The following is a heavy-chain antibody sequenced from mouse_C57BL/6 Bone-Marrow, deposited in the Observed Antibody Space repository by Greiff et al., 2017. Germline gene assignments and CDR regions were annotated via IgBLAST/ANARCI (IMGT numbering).Heavy chain of an antibody. CDR1: GFTFSSYG. CDR3: ASLGFSYAMDY. D-gene: IGHD4-1*01. CDR2: ISSGGSYT. J-gene: IGHJ4*01. V-gene: IGHV5-6*02. Sequence: EVKLVESGGDLVKPGGSLKLSCAASGFTFSSYGMSWVRQTPDKRLAWVATISSGGSYTYYPDSVKGRFTISRDNAKNTLYLQMSSLKSEDTAMYYCASLGFSYAMDYWGQGTSVTVSS.